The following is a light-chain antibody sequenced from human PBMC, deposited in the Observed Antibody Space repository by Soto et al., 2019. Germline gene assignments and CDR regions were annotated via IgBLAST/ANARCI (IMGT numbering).Light chain of an antibody. CDR2: DVK. Sequence: QSVLTQPRSVSGSPGQSVTISCTGTASDVGAYNYVSWYQQHPGKAPKVMIYDVKKRPSGVPDRFSGSKFANTASLTISGLQAEDEADYYCSSYTSSSTLVFGTGTKVTVL. V-gene: IGLV2-11*01. CDR1: ASDVGAYNY. CDR3: SSYTSSSTLV. J-gene: IGLJ1*01.